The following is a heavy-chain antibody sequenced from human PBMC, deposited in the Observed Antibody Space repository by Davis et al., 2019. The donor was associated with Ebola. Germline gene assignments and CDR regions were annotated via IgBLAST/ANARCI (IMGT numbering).Heavy chain of an antibody. J-gene: IGHJ6*02. CDR3: ASAIGFGYYYYGMDV. CDR2: ISSSSSYI. D-gene: IGHD3-16*01. V-gene: IGHV3-21*04. CDR1: GFTFSSYS. Sequence: GESLKISCAASGFTFSSYSMNWVRQAPGKGLEWVSSISSSSSYIYYADSVKGRFTISRDNAKNSLYLQMNSLRAEDTAVYYCASAIGFGYYYYGMDVWGQGTTVTVSS.